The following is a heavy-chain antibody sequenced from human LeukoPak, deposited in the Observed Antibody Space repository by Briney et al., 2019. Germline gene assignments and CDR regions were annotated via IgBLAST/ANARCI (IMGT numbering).Heavy chain of an antibody. Sequence: SETLSLTCAVYGGSFSGYYWSWIRQPPGKGLEWIGEINHSGSTNYNPSLKSRVTISVDTSKNQFSLKLSSVTAADTAVYYCARDDETGYVGNAFDSWGQGTMVTISS. CDR2: INHSGST. J-gene: IGHJ3*02. CDR3: ARDDETGYVGNAFDS. V-gene: IGHV4-34*01. CDR1: GGSFSGYY. D-gene: IGHD5-12*01.